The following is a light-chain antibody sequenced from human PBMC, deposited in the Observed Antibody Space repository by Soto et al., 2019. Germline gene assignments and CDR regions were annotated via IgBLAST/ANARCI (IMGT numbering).Light chain of an antibody. J-gene: IGLJ2*01. Sequence: QSVLTQVPSVSGAPGQSVTISCTGSSSNIGAGYDLHWYQHLPGTSPKLLIYDNSNRASGVPDRFSGSKSGSSAFLAITGLQPEDEADYYCQSYDSTLRDVVFGGGTKLIVL. CDR3: QSYDSTLRDVV. CDR1: SSNIGAGYD. V-gene: IGLV1-40*01. CDR2: DNS.